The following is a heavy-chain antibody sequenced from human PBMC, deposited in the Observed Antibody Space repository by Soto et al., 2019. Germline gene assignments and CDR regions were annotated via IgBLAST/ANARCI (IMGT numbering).Heavy chain of an antibody. Sequence: SETLSLTCTDSGGSISSYYWSWIRQPPGKGLEWIGYIYYSGSINYNPSLKSRVTISVDTSKNQFSLKLSSVTAADTAVYYCARAKAPLYSSSWYWFDPWGQGTLVTVSS. J-gene: IGHJ5*02. CDR3: ARAKAPLYSSSWYWFDP. CDR2: IYYSGSI. D-gene: IGHD6-13*01. V-gene: IGHV4-59*08. CDR1: GGSISSYY.